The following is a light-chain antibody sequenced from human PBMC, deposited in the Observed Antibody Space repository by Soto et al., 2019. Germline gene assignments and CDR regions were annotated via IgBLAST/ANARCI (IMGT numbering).Light chain of an antibody. Sequence: QSVLTQSPSASGTPGQRVSISCSGSTSNIGTNTVSWYQHVPGTAPKLLIYSNDQRPSAVPGRFSGSKSGTSASLAISELLSEDEAVYYCATWDDSLNVVFGGGTKLTVL. CDR3: ATWDDSLNVV. CDR1: TSNIGTNT. V-gene: IGLV1-44*01. CDR2: SND. J-gene: IGLJ2*01.